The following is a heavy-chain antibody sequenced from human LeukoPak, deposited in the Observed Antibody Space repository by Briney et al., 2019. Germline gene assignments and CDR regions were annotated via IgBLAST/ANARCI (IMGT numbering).Heavy chain of an antibody. V-gene: IGHV4-38-2*02. Sequence: SETLSLTCSVSGYSISSDSSWGWIRQPPGKGLEWIGYVFRTGRTSYNPSLDSRVTISLDRSRNQFSLRLTSVTAADSAMYYCATEGQCGFTTCPGLQFWGQGILVSVSS. CDR3: ATEGQCGFTTCPGLQF. CDR1: GYSISSDSS. CDR2: VFRTGRT. J-gene: IGHJ4*02. D-gene: IGHD2-2*01.